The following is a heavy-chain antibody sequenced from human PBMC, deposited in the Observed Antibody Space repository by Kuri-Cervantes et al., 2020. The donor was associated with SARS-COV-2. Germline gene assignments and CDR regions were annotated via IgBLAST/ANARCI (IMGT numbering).Heavy chain of an antibody. CDR2: IYYSGST. CDR1: GGSISSYY. V-gene: IGHV4-59*12. J-gene: IGHJ6*03. D-gene: IGHD3-10*01. CDR3: ARAASSVYYYGSGSYYNVGYYYYYMDV. Sequence: SETLSLTCTVSGGSISSYYWSWIRQPPGKGLEWIGYIYYSGSTNYNPSLKSRVTMSVDTSKNQFSLKLSSVTAADTAVYYCARAASSVYYYGSGSYYNVGYYYYYMDVWGKGTTVTVSS.